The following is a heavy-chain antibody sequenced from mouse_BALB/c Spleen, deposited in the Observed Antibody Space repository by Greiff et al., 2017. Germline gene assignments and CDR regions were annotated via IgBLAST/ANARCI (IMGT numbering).Heavy chain of an antibody. J-gene: IGHJ4*01. Sequence: EVQGVESGGGLVKPGGSLKLSCAASGFTFSDYYMYWVRQTPEKRLEWVATISDGGSYTYYPDSVKGRFTISRDNAKNNLYLQMSSLKSEDTAMYYCARRIYYGHAMDYWGQGTSVTVSS. CDR2: ISDGGSYT. CDR3: ARRIYYGHAMDY. D-gene: IGHD2-1*01. CDR1: GFTFSDYY. V-gene: IGHV5-4*02.